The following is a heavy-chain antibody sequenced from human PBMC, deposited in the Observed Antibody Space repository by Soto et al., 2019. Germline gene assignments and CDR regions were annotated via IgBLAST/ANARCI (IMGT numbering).Heavy chain of an antibody. CDR1: GFTFSSYA. V-gene: IGHV3-23*01. D-gene: IGHD3-22*01. Sequence: GGSLRLSCAASGFTFSSYAMSWVRQAPGKGLEWVSAISGSGGSTYYADSVKGRFTISRDNSKNTLYLQMNSLRAEDTAVYYCAKVPPDENYYDSSGYLDYWGQGTLVTVSS. J-gene: IGHJ4*02. CDR2: ISGSGGST. CDR3: AKVPPDENYYDSSGYLDY.